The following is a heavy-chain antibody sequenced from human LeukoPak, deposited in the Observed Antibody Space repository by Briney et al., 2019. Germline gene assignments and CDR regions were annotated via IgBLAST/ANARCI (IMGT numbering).Heavy chain of an antibody. Sequence: GGSLRLSCAASGFTFSSYAMPWVRQAPGKGLEWVAVISYDGSNKYYADSVKGRFTISRDNSKNTLYLQMNSLRAEDTALYYCAKAEVTQQLGYWGQGTLVTVSS. J-gene: IGHJ4*02. CDR1: GFTFSSYA. CDR2: ISYDGSNK. V-gene: IGHV3-30-3*01. CDR3: AKAEVTQQLGY. D-gene: IGHD6-13*01.